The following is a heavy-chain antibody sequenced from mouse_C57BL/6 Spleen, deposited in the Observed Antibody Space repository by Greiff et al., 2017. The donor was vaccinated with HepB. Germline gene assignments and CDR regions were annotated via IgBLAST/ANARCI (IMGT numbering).Heavy chain of an antibody. CDR2: INPDSSTI. J-gene: IGHJ3*01. V-gene: IGHV4-1*01. CDR1: GIDFSRYW. D-gene: IGHD2-3*01. Sequence: DVHLVESGGGLVQPGGSLKLSCAASGIDFSRYWMSWVRRAPGKGLEWIGEINPDSSTINYAPSLKDKFIISRDNAKNTLYLQMSKVRSEDTALYYCARPGDGYSPAWFAYWGQGTLVTVSA. CDR3: ARPGDGYSPAWFAY.